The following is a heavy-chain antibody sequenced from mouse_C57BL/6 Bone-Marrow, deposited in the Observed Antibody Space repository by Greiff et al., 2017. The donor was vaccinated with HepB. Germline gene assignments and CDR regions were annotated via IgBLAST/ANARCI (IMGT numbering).Heavy chain of an antibody. J-gene: IGHJ2*01. Sequence: EVQRVESVAELVRPGASVKLSCTASGFNIKNTYMHWVKQRPEQGLEWIGRIDPANGNTKYAPKFQGKATITADTSSNTAYLQLSSLTSEDTAIYYCARIYGSSFYFDYWGQGTTLTVSS. CDR2: IDPANGNT. CDR1: GFNIKNTY. CDR3: ARIYGSSFYFDY. V-gene: IGHV14-3*01. D-gene: IGHD1-1*01.